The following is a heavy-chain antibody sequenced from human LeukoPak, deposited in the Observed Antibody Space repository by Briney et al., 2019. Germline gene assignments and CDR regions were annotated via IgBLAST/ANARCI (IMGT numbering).Heavy chain of an antibody. CDR1: GASFSGYY. Sequence: KPSETLSLTCAVYGASFSGYYKTWIRQSPGEGLEWIGEITHNGKSNYNPSLKRRVTISVDTSRNQFSLRLTSVTAADAGVYYCVLGRWEPTGSYWGQGTLVAISS. D-gene: IGHD1-26*01. V-gene: IGHV4-34*01. CDR2: ITHNGKS. CDR3: VLGRWEPTGSY. J-gene: IGHJ4*02.